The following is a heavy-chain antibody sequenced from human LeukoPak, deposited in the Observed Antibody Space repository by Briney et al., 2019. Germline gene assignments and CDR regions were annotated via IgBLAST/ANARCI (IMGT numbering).Heavy chain of an antibody. CDR3: ARQPNSPMWFGELSGVFDP. D-gene: IGHD3-10*01. Sequence: MPSETLSLTCTVSGGSISSSSYYWGWIRQPPGNGLEWIGSIYYSGSTYYNPSLKSRVTISVDTSKNQFSLKLSSVTAADTAVYYCARQPNSPMWFGELSGVFDPWGQGTLVTVSS. J-gene: IGHJ5*02. V-gene: IGHV4-39*01. CDR1: GGSISSSSYY. CDR2: IYYSGST.